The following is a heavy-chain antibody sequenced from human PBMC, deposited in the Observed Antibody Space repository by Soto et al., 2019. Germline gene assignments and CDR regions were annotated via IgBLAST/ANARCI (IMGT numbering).Heavy chain of an antibody. CDR2: ISWNSGSI. J-gene: IGHJ5*02. D-gene: IGHD1-26*01. Sequence: EVQLVESGGGLVQPGRSLRLSRAASGFTFDDYAMHWVRQAPGKGLEWVSGISWNSGSIGYADSVKGRFTISRDNAKNSLYLQMNSLRAEDTALYYCAKGIVGATINWFDPWGQGTLVTVSS. V-gene: IGHV3-9*01. CDR3: AKGIVGATINWFDP. CDR1: GFTFDDYA.